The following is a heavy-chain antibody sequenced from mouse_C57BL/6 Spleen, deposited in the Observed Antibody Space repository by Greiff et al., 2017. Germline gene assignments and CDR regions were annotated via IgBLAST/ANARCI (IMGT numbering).Heavy chain of an antibody. CDR1: GFNIKNTY. V-gene: IGHV14-3*01. D-gene: IGHD1-1*01. Sequence: VQLQQSVAELVRPGASVKLSCTASGFNIKNTYMHWVKQRPEQSLEWIGRIDPANGNTKYAPKFQGKATITAATSSNTAYLQRSSLTSEDTAVDYCANDCGSSYWYFDVWGTGTTGTVSS. CDR2: IDPANGNT. CDR3: ANDCGSSYWYFDV. J-gene: IGHJ1*03.